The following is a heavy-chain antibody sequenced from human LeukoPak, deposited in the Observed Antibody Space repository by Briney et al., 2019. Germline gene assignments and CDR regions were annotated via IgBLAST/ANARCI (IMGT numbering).Heavy chain of an antibody. J-gene: IGHJ4*02. V-gene: IGHV1-2*06. Sequence: GASVKVSCKASGYTFTGYYMHWVRQAPGQGLEWMGRINPNSGGTNYAQKFQGRVTMTRDTSISTAYMELSRLRSDDTAVYYFARGGYYYDSSGYPKWGQGTLVTVSS. CDR3: ARGGYYYDSSGYPK. D-gene: IGHD3-22*01. CDR1: GYTFTGYY. CDR2: INPNSGGT.